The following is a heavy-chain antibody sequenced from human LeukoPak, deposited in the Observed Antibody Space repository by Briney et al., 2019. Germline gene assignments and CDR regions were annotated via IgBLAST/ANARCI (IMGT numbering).Heavy chain of an antibody. D-gene: IGHD5-18*01. CDR2: ITASGDNT. CDR1: GFTFSSYA. Sequence: PGGSLRLSCAASGFTFSSYAMGWVRQAPGKGLEWVSAITASGDNTYYADSVKGRLTISRDNSKNTLYLQINSLRAEDTAVYYCAKGNGYSYDRYYFDYWGQGTLVTVSS. J-gene: IGHJ4*02. V-gene: IGHV3-23*01. CDR3: AKGNGYSYDRYYFDY.